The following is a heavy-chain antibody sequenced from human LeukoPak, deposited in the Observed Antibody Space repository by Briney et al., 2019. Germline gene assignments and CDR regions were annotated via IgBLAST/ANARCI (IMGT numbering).Heavy chain of an antibody. D-gene: IGHD1-26*01. J-gene: IGHJ6*02. CDR1: DGSINSYY. CDR3: ARGRSNYYGMDV. CDR2: IYYIGNT. Sequence: SETLSLTCSVSDGSINSYYWNWLRRPPGKGLEWIGYIYYIGNTNYSPSLKSRVTMSVDTSKNLFSLKVSSVTAADTAVYYCARGRSNYYGMDVWGQGTTVTVSS. V-gene: IGHV4-59*01.